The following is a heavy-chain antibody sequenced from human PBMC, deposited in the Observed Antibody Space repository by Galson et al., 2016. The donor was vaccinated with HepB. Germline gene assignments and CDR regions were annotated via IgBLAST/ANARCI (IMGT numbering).Heavy chain of an antibody. D-gene: IGHD3-22*01. CDR3: ARSDYYDSLGGLDF. J-gene: IGHJ4*02. V-gene: IGHV1-46*01. CDR2: INPTGDFT. CDR1: GYTLSRFY. Sequence: SVKVSCKASGYTLSRFYMHWVRQAPGEGLEWMGLINPTGDFTTSAQKFQGRVTMTMNTSTSTFYMELTSLRSADTALYYCARSDYYDSLGGLDFWGQGTLVTGSS.